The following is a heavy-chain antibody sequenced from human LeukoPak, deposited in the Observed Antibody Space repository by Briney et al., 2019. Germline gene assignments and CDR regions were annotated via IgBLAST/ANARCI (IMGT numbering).Heavy chain of an antibody. V-gene: IGHV1-69*05. Sequence: ASVKVSCKASGGTFSSYAISWVRQAPGQGLEWVGRIIPIFGTANYAQKFQGRVTITTDESTSTAYMELSSLRSEDTAVYYCARTTYYYDSSGWIFDYWGQGTLVTVSS. CDR3: ARTTYYYDSSGWIFDY. CDR1: GGTFSSYA. J-gene: IGHJ4*02. D-gene: IGHD3-22*01. CDR2: IIPIFGTA.